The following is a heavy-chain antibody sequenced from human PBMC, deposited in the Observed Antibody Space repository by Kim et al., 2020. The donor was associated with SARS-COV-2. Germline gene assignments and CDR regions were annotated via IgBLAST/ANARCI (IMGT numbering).Heavy chain of an antibody. D-gene: IGHD2-2*01. CDR3: AKDTSQYSSNYYYSGMDV. J-gene: IGHJ6*02. V-gene: IGHV3-33*06. Sequence: KGRFTVSRDNSKNTLYLQMNSLRAEDTAVYYCAKDTSQYSSNYYYSGMDVWGRGTTVTVSS.